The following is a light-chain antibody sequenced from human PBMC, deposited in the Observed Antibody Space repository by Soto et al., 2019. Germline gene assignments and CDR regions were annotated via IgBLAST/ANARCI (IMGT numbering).Light chain of an antibody. CDR2: AAS. J-gene: IGKJ5*01. Sequence: DIHMTQSPSSRSSWVGDRVTITCRASQGISNYLAWYQQKPGKVPKLLIYAASTLQSGVPSRFSGSGSGTDFTLTISSLQPEDVATYYCQQSYSTPPSTFGQGTRLEI. V-gene: IGKV1-27*01. CDR3: QQSYSTPPST. CDR1: QGISNY.